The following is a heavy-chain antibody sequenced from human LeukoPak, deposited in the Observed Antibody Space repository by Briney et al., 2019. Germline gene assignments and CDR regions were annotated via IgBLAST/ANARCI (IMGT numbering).Heavy chain of an antibody. Sequence: GGSLRLSCAASGFPFSRYWLSWVRQAPGKGLEWVANIKQDGSEKYYVDSVKGRLTISRDNAKNSLYLQMNSLRVEDTAVYYCARGWELDPWGQGTLVTVSS. CDR2: IKQDGSEK. CDR3: ARGWELDP. CDR1: GFPFSRYW. D-gene: IGHD1-26*01. V-gene: IGHV3-7*05. J-gene: IGHJ5*02.